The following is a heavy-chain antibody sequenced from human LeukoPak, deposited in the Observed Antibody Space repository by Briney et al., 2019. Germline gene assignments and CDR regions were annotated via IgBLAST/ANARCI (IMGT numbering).Heavy chain of an antibody. V-gene: IGHV3-74*01. CDR1: GFTFSSYW. D-gene: IGHD1-26*01. CDR2: INSDGSST. J-gene: IGHJ4*02. Sequence: PGGSLRLSCAASGFTFSSYWMHWVRQAPGKGLVWVSRINSDGSSTSYADSVKGRFTISRDNAKNTLYLQMNSLRAEDTAVYYCVRAGLGSYLTLRLFIGNFFDYWGQGTLVTVSS. CDR3: VRAGLGSYLTLRLFIGNFFDY.